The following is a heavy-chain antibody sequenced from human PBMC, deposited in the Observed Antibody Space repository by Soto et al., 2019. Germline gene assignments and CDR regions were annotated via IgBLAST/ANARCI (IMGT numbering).Heavy chain of an antibody. Sequence: PGGSLRLSCAASGFTFSSYAMHWVRQAPGKGLEWVAVISYDGSNKYYADSVKGRFTISRDNSKNTLYLQMNSLRAEDTAVYYCAKEQGFDYWGQGTLVTVSS. J-gene: IGHJ4*02. CDR2: ISYDGSNK. CDR3: AKEQGFDY. V-gene: IGHV3-30*04. CDR1: GFTFSSYA.